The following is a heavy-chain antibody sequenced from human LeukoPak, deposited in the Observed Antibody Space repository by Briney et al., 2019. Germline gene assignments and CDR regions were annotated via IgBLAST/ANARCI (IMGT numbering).Heavy chain of an antibody. V-gene: IGHV3-30*02. CDR1: GFTFSSYG. CDR2: IRYDGSNK. J-gene: IGHJ4*02. D-gene: IGHD2-15*01. Sequence: GGSLRLSCAASGFTFSSYGMHWVRQAPGKGLEWVAFIRYDGSNKYYADSVKGRFTISRDNSKNTLYLQMNSLRAEDTAVYCCANHPYCSGGSCYPFDYWGQGTLVTVSS. CDR3: ANHPYCSGGSCYPFDY.